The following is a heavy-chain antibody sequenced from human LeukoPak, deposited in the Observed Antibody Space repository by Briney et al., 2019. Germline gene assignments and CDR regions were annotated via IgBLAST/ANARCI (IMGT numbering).Heavy chain of an antibody. CDR3: ARELMSSSWPRPYLSNDY. CDR2: IIPIFGTA. Sequence: SVKVSCKASGGTFSSYAISWVRQAPGQGLEWMGGIIPIFGTANYAQKFQSRVTITTDESTSTAYMELSSLRSEDTAVYYCARELMSSSWPRPYLSNDYWGQGTLVTVSS. V-gene: IGHV1-69*05. J-gene: IGHJ4*02. CDR1: GGTFSSYA. D-gene: IGHD6-13*01.